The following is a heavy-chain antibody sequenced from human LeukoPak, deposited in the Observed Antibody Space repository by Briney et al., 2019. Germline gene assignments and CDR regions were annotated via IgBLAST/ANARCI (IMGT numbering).Heavy chain of an antibody. D-gene: IGHD3-22*01. CDR2: INPSGGST. V-gene: IGHV1-46*01. J-gene: IGHJ6*02. CDR3: ARAQTYYYDSSGYHYGMDV. CDR1: GYTFTSYY. Sequence: ASVKVSCKASGYTFTSYYMHWVRQAPGQGLEWMGIINPSGGSTSYAQKFQGRVTMTRDTSTSTVYMELSSLRSEDTAVYYCARAQTYYYDSSGYHYGMDVWGQGTTVTVSS.